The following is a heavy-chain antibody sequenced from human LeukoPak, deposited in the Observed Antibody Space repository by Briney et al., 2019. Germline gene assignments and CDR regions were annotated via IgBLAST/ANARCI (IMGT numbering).Heavy chain of an antibody. CDR1: GFTFRSYW. CDR2: IKQDGSEK. V-gene: IGHV3-7*01. Sequence: GGSLRLSCAASGFTFRSYWMSWVRQAPGKGLEWVANIKQDGSEKYYVDSVKGRFTISRDNAKNSLYLQMNSLRAEDTAVYYCARLPMVRGVIISYYYYYGMDVWGQGTTVTVSS. CDR3: ARLPMVRGVIISYYYYYGMDV. J-gene: IGHJ6*02. D-gene: IGHD3-10*01.